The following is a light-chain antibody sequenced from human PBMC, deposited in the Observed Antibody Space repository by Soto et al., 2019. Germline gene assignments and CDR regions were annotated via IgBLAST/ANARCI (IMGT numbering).Light chain of an antibody. CDR1: SGDVGSYNL. V-gene: IGLV2-23*02. CDR2: EVS. CDR3: CSYAGTSTVV. Sequence: QSALTQPASVSGSPGQSITISCTGTSGDVGSYNLVSWYQQHPGKAPKLMIYEVSQRPSGVSNRFSGSKSGNTASLTISGLQAEDEADYYCCSYAGTSTVVFGRGTKLTVL. J-gene: IGLJ2*01.